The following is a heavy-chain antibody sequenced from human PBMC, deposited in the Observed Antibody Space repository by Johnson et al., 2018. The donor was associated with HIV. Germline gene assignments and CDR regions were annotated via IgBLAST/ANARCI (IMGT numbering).Heavy chain of an antibody. J-gene: IGHJ3*02. D-gene: IGHD2-2*02. CDR3: ARDARYCTSITCYTTAFDI. Sequence: QVQLVESGGGVVQPGRSLRLSCAASGFTVSDNYMTWVRQAPGKGLEWVAVVWYDGRNKHYADSVKGRFTISRDNAKNSLYLQMNSLRAEDTALYYCARDARYCTSITCYTTAFDIWGQGTMVTVSS. CDR2: VWYDGRNK. CDR1: GFTVSDNY. V-gene: IGHV3-33*08.